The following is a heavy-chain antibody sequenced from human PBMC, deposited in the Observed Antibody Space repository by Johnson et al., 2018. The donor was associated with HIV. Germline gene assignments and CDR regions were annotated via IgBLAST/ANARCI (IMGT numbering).Heavy chain of an antibody. V-gene: IGHV3-30-3*01. D-gene: IGHD3-22*01. Sequence: QVQLVESGGGVVQPGRSLRLSCAASGFTFSTYAMHWVRQAPGKGLEWVAVISYDGTNEYYADSVKGRLTISRDNSKNTVYLQMNSLRAEDTAVYLCARIRVAIITEVGAFDIWGQGTMVTVFS. CDR3: ARIRVAIITEVGAFDI. CDR2: ISYDGTNE. J-gene: IGHJ3*02. CDR1: GFTFSTYA.